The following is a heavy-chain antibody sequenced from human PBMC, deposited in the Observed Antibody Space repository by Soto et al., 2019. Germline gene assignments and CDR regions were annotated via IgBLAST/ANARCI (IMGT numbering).Heavy chain of an antibody. CDR3: ARRFWYDSSGYYSP. J-gene: IGHJ4*02. CDR2: IYYSGST. D-gene: IGHD3-22*01. V-gene: IGHV4-39*01. Sequence: QLQLQESGPGLVKPSETLSLTCTVSGGSISSSPYYWGWIRQPPGKGLEWIGSIYYSGSTYYNPSLKSRVTISVDTSKNQFSLKLSSVTAADTAVYYCARRFWYDSSGYYSPWGQGTLVTVSS. CDR1: GGSISSSPYY.